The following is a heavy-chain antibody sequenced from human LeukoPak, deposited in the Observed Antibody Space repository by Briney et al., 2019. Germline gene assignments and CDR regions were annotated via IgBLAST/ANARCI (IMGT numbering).Heavy chain of an antibody. J-gene: IGHJ4*02. Sequence: GESLKISFKGSEYSFATYWIGWVRQMPGQGLEWMGIIFPGDSDTRYSPSFQGQVTISADKSISTAYLQWSSLKASDTAIYYCASEYCSGGNCYFDYWGQGTLVTVSS. D-gene: IGHD2-15*01. V-gene: IGHV5-51*01. CDR1: EYSFATYW. CDR3: ASEYCSGGNCYFDY. CDR2: IFPGDSDT.